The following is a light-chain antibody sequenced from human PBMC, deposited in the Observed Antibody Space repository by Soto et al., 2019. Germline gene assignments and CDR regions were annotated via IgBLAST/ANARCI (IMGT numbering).Light chain of an antibody. V-gene: IGLV1-51*02. CDR1: SSNIGNNY. CDR3: GTWDNSLSLPYV. Sequence: QSVLTQPPSVSAAPGQKVTISCSGSSSNIGNNYVSWYQQLPGTAPKLLIFENNKRPSGIPDRFSASKSGTSATLAITGLQTGDAADYYCGTWDNSLSLPYVFGTGTKVTVL. J-gene: IGLJ1*01. CDR2: ENN.